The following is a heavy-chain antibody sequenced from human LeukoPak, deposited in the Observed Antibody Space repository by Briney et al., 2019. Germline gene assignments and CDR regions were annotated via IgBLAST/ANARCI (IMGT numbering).Heavy chain of an antibody. D-gene: IGHD2-2*01. CDR1: GFTFSSYA. CDR3: ARSIVVEPAAKAWFDY. J-gene: IGHJ4*02. CDR2: ISYDGSNK. Sequence: GGSLRLSCAASGFTFSSYAMHWVRQAPGKGLEWVAVISYDGSNKYYADSVKGRFTISRDNSKNTLYLQMNSLRAEDTAVYYCARSIVVEPAAKAWFDYWGQGTLVTVSS. V-gene: IGHV3-30-3*01.